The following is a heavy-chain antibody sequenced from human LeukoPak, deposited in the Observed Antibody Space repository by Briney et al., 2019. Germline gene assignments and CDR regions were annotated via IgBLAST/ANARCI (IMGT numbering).Heavy chain of an antibody. CDR2: INPNSGGT. J-gene: IGHJ6*02. CDR3: ARDNFFVPAANDYGMDV. CDR1: GYTFTGYY. D-gene: IGHD2-2*01. V-gene: IGHV1-2*02. Sequence: ASVKVSCKASGYTFTGYYMHWVRQAPGQGLEWMGWINPNSGGTNYAQKFQGRVTMTRDTSISTAYMELSRLRSDDTAVYYCARDNFFVPAANDYGMDVWGQGTTVTVSS.